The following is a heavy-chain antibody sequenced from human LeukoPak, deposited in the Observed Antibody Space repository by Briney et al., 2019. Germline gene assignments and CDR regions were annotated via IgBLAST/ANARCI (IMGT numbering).Heavy chain of an antibody. CDR3: ARGTYYDSSGYYVFGAFDI. J-gene: IGHJ3*02. Sequence: GGSLRLSCAASGFKFSRYTMNWVRQAPGKGLEWVSSITSSSSYIYYADSVKGRFTISRDNSKNTLYLQMNSLRAEDTAVYYCARGTYYDSSGYYVFGAFDIWGQGTMVTVSS. V-gene: IGHV3-21*04. D-gene: IGHD3-22*01. CDR2: ITSSSSYI. CDR1: GFKFSRYT.